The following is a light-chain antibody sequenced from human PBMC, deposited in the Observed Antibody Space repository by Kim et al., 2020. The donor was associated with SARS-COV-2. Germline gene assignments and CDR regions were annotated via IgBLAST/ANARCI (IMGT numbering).Light chain of an antibody. CDR2: EVN. CDR3: SSYAGSNNWV. J-gene: IGLJ3*02. CDR1: SSDVGDYNY. V-gene: IGLV2-8*01. Sequence: GQSVTISCTGTSSDVGDYNYVSWYQQHPGKAPKLMIFEVNTRPSGVPDRFSGSKSGNTASLTVSGLQAEDEADYYCSSYAGSNNWVFGGGTQLTVL.